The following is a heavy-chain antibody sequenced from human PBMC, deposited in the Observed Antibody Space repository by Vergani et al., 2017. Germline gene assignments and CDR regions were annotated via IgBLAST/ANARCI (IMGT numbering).Heavy chain of an antibody. Sequence: QVQLEESGPGLVKPSETLSLTCTVSGGSFNTYYWSWIRQSPGKGLEWIGYIYSTGSTNYNPSLNSRVTMSGDTSKNQFSIKLRSVTAADTAVYFCARAMYRDESSTGYRHEGMDMWGQGTTVTISS. CDR1: GGSFNTYY. V-gene: IGHV4-59*13. CDR3: ARAMYRDESSTGYRHEGMDM. D-gene: IGHD3-9*01. J-gene: IGHJ6*02. CDR2: IYSTGST.